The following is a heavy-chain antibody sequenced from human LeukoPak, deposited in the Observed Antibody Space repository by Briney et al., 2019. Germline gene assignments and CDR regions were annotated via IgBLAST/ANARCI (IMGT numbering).Heavy chain of an antibody. CDR2: ISYDGSNK. CDR3: AKENDIVVVPAANFDY. CDR1: GFTFSSYA. V-gene: IGHV3-30*14. Sequence: GGSLRLSCAASGFTFSSYAMHWVRQAPGKGLEWVAVISYDGSNKYYADSVKGRFTISRDNSKNTLYLQMNSLRAEDTAVYYCAKENDIVVVPAANFDYWGQGTLVTVSS. D-gene: IGHD2-2*01. J-gene: IGHJ4*02.